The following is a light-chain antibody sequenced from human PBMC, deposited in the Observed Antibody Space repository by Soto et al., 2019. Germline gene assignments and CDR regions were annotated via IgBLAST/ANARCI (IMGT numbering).Light chain of an antibody. J-gene: IGKJ1*01. CDR3: QQYNSYQWT. CDR1: QTISSW. Sequence: DIQMTQSPSTLSASVGDRVTISCRASQTISSWLAWYQQKPGKAPKLLIYDASSLESGVPSRFSGSGSGTGLALAISSLQPDDFPTYYCQQYNSYQWTVGQGTKVDI. CDR2: DAS. V-gene: IGKV1-5*01.